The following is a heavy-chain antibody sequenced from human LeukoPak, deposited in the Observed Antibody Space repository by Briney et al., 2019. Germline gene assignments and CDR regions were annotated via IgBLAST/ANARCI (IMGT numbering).Heavy chain of an antibody. D-gene: IGHD3-10*01. Sequence: GGSLRLPCAASGFTFSKYYMSWIRQAPGKGLEWISYIVNSGGTTSYADSVQGRFTISSDDAKNSLYLQMNSLRAEDTAVYYCAGGYGSGSYSAWGQGIPVTVSS. CDR2: IVNSGGTT. CDR3: AGGYGSGSYSA. V-gene: IGHV3-11*01. CDR1: GFTFSKYY. J-gene: IGHJ5*02.